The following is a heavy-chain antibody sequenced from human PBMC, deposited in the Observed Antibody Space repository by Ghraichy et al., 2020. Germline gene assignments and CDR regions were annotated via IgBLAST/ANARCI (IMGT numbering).Heavy chain of an antibody. D-gene: IGHD2-21*02. Sequence: GESLNISCAASGFTFSTYDMHWVRQATGKGLEWVSAIGTAGDTYYSGSVKGRFTISRENAKNSLYLQMNSLRAGDTAVYYCARVGGMTAGAPDWYFDLWGRGTLVTVSS. CDR1: GFTFSTYD. CDR3: ARVGGMTAGAPDWYFDL. CDR2: IGTAGDT. V-gene: IGHV3-13*01. J-gene: IGHJ2*01.